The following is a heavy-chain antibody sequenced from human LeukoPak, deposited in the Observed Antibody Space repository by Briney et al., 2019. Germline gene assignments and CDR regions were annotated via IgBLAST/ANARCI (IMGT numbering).Heavy chain of an antibody. CDR3: ARHGVAGPAFFDY. CDR2: IYYSGNT. J-gene: IGHJ4*02. V-gene: IGHV4-39*01. CDR1: GGSVSSRYY. D-gene: IGHD6-19*01. Sequence: SETLSLTCTVSGGSVSSRYYWGWIRQPPGKGLEWIGAIYYSGNTYYNPSLKSRVTISVDTSKNQFSLKLSSVTAADTAVYYCARHGVAGPAFFDYWGQGTLVTVSS.